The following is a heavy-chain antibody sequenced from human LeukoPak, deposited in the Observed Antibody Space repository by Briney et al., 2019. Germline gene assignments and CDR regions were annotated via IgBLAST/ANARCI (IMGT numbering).Heavy chain of an antibody. Sequence: SETLSLTCTVSGGSISSYYWSWIRQPPGKGLEWIGYIYYSGSTNYNPSLKSRVTISVDTSKNQFSLKLSSVIAADTAVYYCARLVRSWFDPWGQGTLVTVSS. CDR3: ARLVRSWFDP. CDR1: GGSISSYY. J-gene: IGHJ5*02. CDR2: IYYSGST. V-gene: IGHV4-59*08.